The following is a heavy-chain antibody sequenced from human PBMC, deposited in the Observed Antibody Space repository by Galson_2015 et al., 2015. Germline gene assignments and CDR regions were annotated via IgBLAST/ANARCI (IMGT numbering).Heavy chain of an antibody. CDR3: GRDSRGYGGLDY. Sequence: TLSLTCTVSGGSTRSSECYWRWIRQPPGKGLEWIGYIYYCGNTYFNPSLRSRITMSLDTSKNQFSLKLNSVTAADTAVYYCGRDSRGYGGLDYWGQGTLVTVSS. CDR1: GGSTRSSECY. D-gene: IGHD5-12*01. CDR2: IYYCGNT. J-gene: IGHJ4*02. V-gene: IGHV4-30-4*01.